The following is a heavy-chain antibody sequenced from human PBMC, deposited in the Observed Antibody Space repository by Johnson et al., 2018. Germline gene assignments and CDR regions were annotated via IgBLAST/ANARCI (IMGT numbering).Heavy chain of an antibody. CDR1: GFMFSNYG. CDR3: ARWDMATIKGYGMDV. Sequence: QLVESGGGVVKPXRSLTLSXAASGFMFSNYGMHWVRQAPGKGLEWVAVIWYDGSQTYYADSLKGRFTISRDNSKNTLHLQLNSLRVEDTAVYYCARWDMATIKGYGMDVWGQGTTVTVSS. J-gene: IGHJ6*02. CDR2: IWYDGSQT. V-gene: IGHV3-33*01. D-gene: IGHD5-24*01.